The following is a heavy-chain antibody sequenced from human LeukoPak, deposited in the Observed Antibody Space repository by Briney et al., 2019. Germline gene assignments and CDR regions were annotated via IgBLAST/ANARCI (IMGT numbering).Heavy chain of an antibody. D-gene: IGHD3-10*01. CDR3: TSSGGSGNYYNVIWNY. Sequence: GGSLRLSCAASGFTFSSYSMNWVRQAPGKGLEWVSSISSSSSYIYYADSVKGRFTISRDNAKNSLYLQMNSLKTEDTAVYYCTSSGGSGNYYNVIWNYWGQGTLVTVSS. CDR2: ISSSSSYI. J-gene: IGHJ4*02. V-gene: IGHV3-21*04. CDR1: GFTFSSYS.